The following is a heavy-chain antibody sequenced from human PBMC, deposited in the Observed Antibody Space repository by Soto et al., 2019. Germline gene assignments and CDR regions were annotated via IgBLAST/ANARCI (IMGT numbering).Heavy chain of an antibody. CDR3: ARRGGIHAFDI. CDR2: IFCSGRTI. D-gene: IGHD6-25*01. V-gene: IGHV3-48*03. CDR1: GFTFSSYE. Sequence: EVQLEESGGGLVQPGGSLRLSCVASGFTFSSYEMYWGRQAPGKGLEWLSYIFCSGRTIHYADSVKGRFTISRDNAKSSLYMQMNSLRVEYTAVYDCARRGGIHAFDIWGQGTMVTVSS. J-gene: IGHJ3*02.